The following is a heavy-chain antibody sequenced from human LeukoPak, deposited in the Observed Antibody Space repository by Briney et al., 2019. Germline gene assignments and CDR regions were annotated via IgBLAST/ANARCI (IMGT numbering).Heavy chain of an antibody. Sequence: PGGSLRLSCAASGFTFSSYAMHWVRQAPGKGLEWVAVISYDGSNKYYADSVKGRFTISRDNSKNTLYLQMNSLRAGDTAVYYCARSPRGNSSGWYNWFDPWGQGTLVTVSS. CDR2: ISYDGSNK. D-gene: IGHD6-19*01. CDR1: GFTFSSYA. J-gene: IGHJ5*02. CDR3: ARSPRGNSSGWYNWFDP. V-gene: IGHV3-30-3*01.